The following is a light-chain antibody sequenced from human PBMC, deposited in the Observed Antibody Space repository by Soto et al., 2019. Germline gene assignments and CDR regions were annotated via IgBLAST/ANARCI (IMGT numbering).Light chain of an antibody. J-gene: IGKJ4*01. CDR3: QQRSSWPLT. CDR1: QSVSSN. Sequence: EIVMTQSPATLSVSPGERATLSCRASQSVSSNLAWYQQKPGQAPTLVIYGASARATGIPARFSGSGSGTEFTLTISSLEPEDFAVYYCQQRSSWPLTFGGGTKVDIK. CDR2: GAS. V-gene: IGKV3-15*01.